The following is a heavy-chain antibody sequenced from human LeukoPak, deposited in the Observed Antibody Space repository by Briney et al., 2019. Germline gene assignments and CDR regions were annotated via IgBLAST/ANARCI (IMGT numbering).Heavy chain of an antibody. D-gene: IGHD3-10*01. J-gene: IGHJ4*02. CDR2: ISYDGSNK. CDR1: AFTFSSYA. CDR3: ARDPSITMVRGVILDY. V-gene: IGHV3-30*04. Sequence: AGSLRLSCAASAFTFSSYAMHWVRQAPGKGLEWVAVISYDGSNKYYADSVKGRFTISRDNSKNTLYLQMNSLRAEDTAVYYCARDPSITMVRGVILDYWGQGTLVTVSS.